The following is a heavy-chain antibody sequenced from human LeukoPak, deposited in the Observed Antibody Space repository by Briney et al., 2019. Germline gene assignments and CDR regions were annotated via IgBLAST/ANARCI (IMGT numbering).Heavy chain of an antibody. V-gene: IGHV1-2*02. J-gene: IGHJ4*02. CDR2: INPNSGGT. D-gene: IGHD3-10*01. CDR1: GGTFSSYA. CDR3: AREGVGWFGEIYHDY. Sequence: ASVTVSCKASGGTFSSYAISWVRQAPGQGLEWMGWINPNSGGTNYAQKFQGRVTMTRDTSISTAYMELSRLRSDDTAVYYCAREGVGWFGEIYHDYWGQGTLVTVSS.